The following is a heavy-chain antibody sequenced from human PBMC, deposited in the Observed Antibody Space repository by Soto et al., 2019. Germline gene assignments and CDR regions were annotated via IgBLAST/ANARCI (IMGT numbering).Heavy chain of an antibody. V-gene: IGHV3-23*01. CDR2: ISGSGGST. D-gene: IGHD6-13*01. Sequence: EVQLLESGGGLVQPGGSLRLSCAASGFTFTSYAMTWVRQAPGKGLEWVSAISGSGGSTYYAGSVKGRFTLSRDNSKNTRYLQMNSLRAEDTAVYYCAQKGLGYTSSWYSYWGQGTLVTVSS. CDR1: GFTFTSYA. CDR3: AQKGLGYTSSWYSY. J-gene: IGHJ4*02.